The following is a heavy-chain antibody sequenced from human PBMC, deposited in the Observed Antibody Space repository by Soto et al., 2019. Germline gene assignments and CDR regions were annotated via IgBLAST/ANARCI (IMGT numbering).Heavy chain of an antibody. J-gene: IGHJ3*02. CDR3: ARGFLRGYCSGGSCLSRAFDI. CDR1: GGSFSGYY. D-gene: IGHD2-15*01. CDR2: INHSGST. V-gene: IGHV4-34*01. Sequence: PSETLSLTCAVYGGSFSGYYWSWIRQPPGKGLEWTGEINHSGSTNYNPSLKSRVTISVDTSKNQFSLKLSSVTAADTAVYYCARGFLRGYCSGGSCLSRAFDIWGQGTMVTVSS.